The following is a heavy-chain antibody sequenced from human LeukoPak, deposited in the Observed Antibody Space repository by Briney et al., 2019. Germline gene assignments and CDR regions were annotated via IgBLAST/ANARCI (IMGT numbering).Heavy chain of an antibody. J-gene: IGHJ6*02. Sequence: GGSLRLSCAASGFTVSSNYMSWVRQAPGKGLEWVSVIYSGGSKYYADSVKGRFTISRDNSKNTLYLQMNSLRAEDTAVYYCARAESGYSYGYIYYYGMDVWGQGTTVTVSS. CDR3: ARAESGYSYGYIYYYGMDV. CDR1: GFTVSSNY. V-gene: IGHV3-53*01. D-gene: IGHD5-18*01. CDR2: IYSGGSK.